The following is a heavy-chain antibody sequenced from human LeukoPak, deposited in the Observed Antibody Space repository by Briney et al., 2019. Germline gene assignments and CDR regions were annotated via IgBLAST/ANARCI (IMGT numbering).Heavy chain of an antibody. CDR3: AADDYGEYAMGY. Sequence: GASVKVSCKASGYTLTYYDINWLRQATGQGLEWMGWMKPNSGHTIYAQKFQGRLTMTRDKSKGKAYMELTSLRSDDTAVYYCAADDYGEYAMGYWGQGTLVTVSS. D-gene: IGHD4-17*01. V-gene: IGHV1-8*01. CDR1: GYTLTYYD. J-gene: IGHJ4*02. CDR2: MKPNSGHT.